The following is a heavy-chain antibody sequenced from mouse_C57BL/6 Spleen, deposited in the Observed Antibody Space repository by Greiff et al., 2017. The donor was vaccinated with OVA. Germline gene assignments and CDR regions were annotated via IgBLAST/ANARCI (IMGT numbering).Heavy chain of an antibody. D-gene: IGHD4-1*01. J-gene: IGHJ3*01. CDR3: ARREGLGGFAY. CDR2: ISYDGSN. V-gene: IGHV3-6*01. Sequence: EVQLVESGPGLVKPSQSLSLTCSVTGYSITSGYYWNWIRQFPGNKLEWMGYISYDGSNNYNPSLKNRISITRDTSKNQFFLKLNSVTTEDTATYYCARREGLGGFAYWGQGTLVTVSA. CDR1: GYSITSGYY.